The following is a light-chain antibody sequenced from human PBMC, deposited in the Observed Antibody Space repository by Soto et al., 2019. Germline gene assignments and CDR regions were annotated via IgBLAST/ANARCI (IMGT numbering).Light chain of an antibody. Sequence: SYELTQPPSVSVAPGKTARITCGGNNIGSKSVHWYHQKPGQAPVLVIYYDRDRPSAIPERFSGSNSGNTATLTISRVEAGDEADYYCQVCDSSRDVVFGGGTELTVL. CDR3: QVCDSSRDVV. V-gene: IGLV3-21*04. J-gene: IGLJ2*01. CDR2: YDR. CDR1: NIGSKS.